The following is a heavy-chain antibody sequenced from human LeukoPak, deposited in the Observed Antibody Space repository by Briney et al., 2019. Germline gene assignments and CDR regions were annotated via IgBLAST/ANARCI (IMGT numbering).Heavy chain of an antibody. V-gene: IGHV3-7*03. Sequence: PGGSLRLSCAASGVTFSSYWMSWVRQAPGKGLEWVANIKQDGSEKYYVDSVKGRFTISRDNAKNSLYLQMNSLRAEDTAVYYCAKLWFGEDYFDYWGQGTLVTVSS. CDR1: GVTFSSYW. CDR3: AKLWFGEDYFDY. J-gene: IGHJ4*02. D-gene: IGHD3-10*01. CDR2: IKQDGSEK.